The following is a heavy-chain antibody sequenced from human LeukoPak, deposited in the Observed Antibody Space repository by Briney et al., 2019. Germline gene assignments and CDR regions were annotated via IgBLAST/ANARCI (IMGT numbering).Heavy chain of an antibody. J-gene: IGHJ4*02. CDR3: AREKLG. Sequence: SETLSLTCTVSGYSISSGYYWAWIRQPPGKGLQWIGTIYHRGSTYYNPSLKSRVTISVDTSKNQFSLKLSSVTAAGTAVYYCAREKLGGGQGTLVTVSS. V-gene: IGHV4-38-2*02. D-gene: IGHD7-27*01. CDR1: GYSISSGYY. CDR2: IYHRGST.